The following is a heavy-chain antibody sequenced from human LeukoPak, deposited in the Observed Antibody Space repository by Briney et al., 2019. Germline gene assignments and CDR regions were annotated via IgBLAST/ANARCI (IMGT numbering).Heavy chain of an antibody. CDR2: IKQDGSEK. V-gene: IGHV3-7*01. CDR3: ARSRVETSWSPNQD. D-gene: IGHD3-3*01. CDR1: GFTFSSYW. J-gene: IGHJ4*02. Sequence: PGGSLGLSCAASGFTFSSYWMSWVRQAPGKGLEWVANIKQDGSEKYYVDSVKGRFTISRDNAKSSLYLQMNSLRAEDTAVYYCARSRVETSWSPNQDWGQGTLVTVSS.